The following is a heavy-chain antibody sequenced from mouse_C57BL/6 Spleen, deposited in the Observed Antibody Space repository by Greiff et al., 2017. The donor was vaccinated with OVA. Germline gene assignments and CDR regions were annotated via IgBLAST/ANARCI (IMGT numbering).Heavy chain of an antibody. CDR1: GFNIKNTY. D-gene: IGHD2-4*01. Sequence: VQLKESVAELVRPGASVKLSCTASGFNIKNTYMHWVKQRPEQGLEWIGRIDPANGNTKYAPKFQGKATITADISSNTAYLQLSSLTSEDTAIYYCARSNYDYESWFAYWGQGTLVTVSA. J-gene: IGHJ3*01. V-gene: IGHV14-3*01. CDR3: ARSNYDYESWFAY. CDR2: IDPANGNT.